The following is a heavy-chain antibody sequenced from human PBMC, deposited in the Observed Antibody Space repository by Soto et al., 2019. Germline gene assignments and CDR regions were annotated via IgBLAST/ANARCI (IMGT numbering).Heavy chain of an antibody. CDR1: GDSLTNNHW. D-gene: IGHD2-15*01. J-gene: IGHJ4*02. CDR2: IWHTGRP. CDR3: VRDSRTGCSSINCYMH. Sequence: QLQLRESGPGLVQPSGTLSLTCDVSGDSLTNNHWWSWVRQAPRKGLEWIGEIWHTGRPNYNPSLKSRVAISIDKSKNQFSLKLSSVTAADTAVYYCVRDSRTGCSSINCYMHWGQGTLVTVSS. V-gene: IGHV4-4*02.